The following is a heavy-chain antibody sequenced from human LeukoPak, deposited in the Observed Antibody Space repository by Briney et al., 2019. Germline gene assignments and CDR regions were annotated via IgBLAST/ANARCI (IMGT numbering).Heavy chain of an antibody. V-gene: IGHV3-21*01. J-gene: IGHJ4*02. D-gene: IGHD5-12*01. CDR1: GFTFSSYS. CDR3: ARDSSGGYDFDY. Sequence: GGSLRLSCAASGFTFSSYSMNWVRQAPGKGLEWVSSISSSSSYIDYADSVKGRFTISRDNAKNSLYLQMNSLRAEDTAVYYCARDSSGGYDFDYWGQGTLVTVSS. CDR2: ISSSSSYI.